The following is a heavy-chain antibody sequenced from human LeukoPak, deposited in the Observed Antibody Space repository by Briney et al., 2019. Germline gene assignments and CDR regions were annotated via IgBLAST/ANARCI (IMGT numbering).Heavy chain of an antibody. J-gene: IGHJ4*02. CDR2: IKQDGSEK. CDR3: ARPGRRSSSWYYFDY. CDR1: GFTFSSYW. Sequence: GGSLRLSCAASGFTFSSYWMSWVRQAPGKGLEWVANIKQDGSEKYYVDSVKGRFTISRDNAQNSLYLQMNSLRAEDTAVYYCARPGRRSSSWYYFDYWGQGTLVTVSS. D-gene: IGHD6-13*01. V-gene: IGHV3-7*01.